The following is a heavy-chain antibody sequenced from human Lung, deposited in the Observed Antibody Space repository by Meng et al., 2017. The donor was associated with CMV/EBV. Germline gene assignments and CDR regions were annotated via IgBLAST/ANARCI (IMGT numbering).Heavy chain of an antibody. Sequence: FRFSDYYMNWIRQAPGKGLEWVSYISSSYAVDYADSLKGRFTISRDNAKNSLYLQMNSLRAEDTAVYYCARVLLDVRGWYYQGMDVWGQGTTVTVSS. CDR3: ARVLLDVRGWYYQGMDV. J-gene: IGHJ6*02. V-gene: IGHV3-69-1*01. D-gene: IGHD6-19*01. CDR1: FRFSDYY. CDR2: ISSSYAV.